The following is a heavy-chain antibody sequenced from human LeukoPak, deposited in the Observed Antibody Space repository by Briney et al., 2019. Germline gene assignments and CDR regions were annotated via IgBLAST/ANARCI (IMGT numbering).Heavy chain of an antibody. D-gene: IGHD3-10*01. J-gene: IGHJ4*02. CDR2: ISGGST. CDR1: GFTFSSYA. CDR3: TTEWSYYYGSGSYYSDY. Sequence: GGSLRLSCAASGFTFSSYAMSWVRQAPGKGLEWVSAISGGSTYYADSVKGRFTISRDNSKNTLYLQMNSLRAEDTAVYYCTTEWSYYYGSGSYYSDYWGQGTLVTVSS. V-gene: IGHV3-23*01.